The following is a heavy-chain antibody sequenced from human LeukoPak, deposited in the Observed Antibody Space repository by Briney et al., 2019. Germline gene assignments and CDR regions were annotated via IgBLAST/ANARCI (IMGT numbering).Heavy chain of an antibody. J-gene: IGHJ3*02. CDR2: VSGYNDNT. CDR1: GYTFTIST. CDR3: ARIDPAVALVGFDI. D-gene: IGHD2-8*02. Sequence: GASVKVSCKASGYTFTISTHFGWVRQAPGRGLQWLGWVSGYNDNTNYAQKVQGSVTTTTDPSTSTAYMELRSLRSDDTAMYYCARIDPAVALVGFDIWGQGTIVTVSS. V-gene: IGHV1-18*01.